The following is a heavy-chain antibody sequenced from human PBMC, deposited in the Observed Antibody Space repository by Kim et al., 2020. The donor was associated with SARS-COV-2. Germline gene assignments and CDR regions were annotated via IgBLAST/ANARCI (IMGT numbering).Heavy chain of an antibody. V-gene: IGHV7-4-1*02. Sequence: ASVKVSCKASGYTLTSYGMSWVRQAPGQGLEWMGWINTNTGNPMYAQGFTGRFVFSLDTSVSTAYLQISSLKAEDTAVYYCARKTRSDYYDSNVGGWFDPWGQGTLVTVSS. CDR1: GYTLTSYG. D-gene: IGHD3-22*01. J-gene: IGHJ5*02. CDR2: INTNTGNP. CDR3: ARKTRSDYYDSNVGGWFDP.